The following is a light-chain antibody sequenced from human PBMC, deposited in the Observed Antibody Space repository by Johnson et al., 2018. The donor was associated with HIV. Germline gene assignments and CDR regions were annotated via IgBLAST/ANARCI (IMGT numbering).Light chain of an antibody. CDR2: EDT. CDR3: ETWDNILNVCQV. V-gene: IGLV1-51*02. J-gene: IGLJ1*01. CDR1: SSNIGDNY. Sequence: QSVLTQPPSVSAAPGQKVSISCSGSSSNIGDNYVSWYQQVPGTAPKLLIYEDTKRPSGIPDRFSGSKSGPSATLAITGLQTWDEADYYCETWDNILNVCQVFGTGANVTGL.